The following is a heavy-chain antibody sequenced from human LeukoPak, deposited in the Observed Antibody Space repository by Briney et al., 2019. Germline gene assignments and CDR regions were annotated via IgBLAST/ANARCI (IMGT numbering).Heavy chain of an antibody. J-gene: IGHJ6*02. D-gene: IGHD2-2*01. V-gene: IGHV3-74*01. CDR2: INSDGSWT. CDR3: VRDYQFIQEV. CDR1: GRYW. Sequence: GGSLRLSCAASGRYWMHWVRQAPGKGLVWVSHINSDGSWTSYADSVKGRFTISKDNAKNALYLQMDILRVEDTALYFCVRDYQFIQEVWGQGTTVTVSS.